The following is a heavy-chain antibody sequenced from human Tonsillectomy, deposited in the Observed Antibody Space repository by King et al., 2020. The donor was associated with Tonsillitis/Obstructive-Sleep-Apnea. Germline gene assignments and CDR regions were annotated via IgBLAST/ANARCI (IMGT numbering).Heavy chain of an antibody. J-gene: IGHJ4*02. Sequence: VQLQESGPGLVKPSETLSLTCTVSGDSVNSGEYYWTWIRQPPGKGLEWIGHIYYSGSTNYNPSLRSRVSISVDRSKEQSKNHVPLNLRSVPAADTAGYYCARLPRPRVGPTEAYWGQGTLVTVSS. CDR3: ARLPRPRVGPTEAY. CDR1: GDSVNSGEYY. V-gene: IGHV4-61*03. D-gene: IGHD1-26*01. CDR2: IYYSGST.